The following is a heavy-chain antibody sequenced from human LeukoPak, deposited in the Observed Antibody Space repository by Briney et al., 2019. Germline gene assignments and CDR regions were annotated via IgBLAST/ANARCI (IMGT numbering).Heavy chain of an antibody. Sequence: ASVKVSCTVSGYTLTELSMHWVRQAPGKGLEWMGGFDPEDGETIYAQKFQGRVTMTEDTSTDTAYMELSSLRSEDTAVYYCALRPPLQTGIVGATDYWGQGTLVTVSS. V-gene: IGHV1-24*01. D-gene: IGHD1-26*01. CDR2: FDPEDGET. CDR3: ALRPPLQTGIVGATDY. J-gene: IGHJ4*02. CDR1: GYTLTELS.